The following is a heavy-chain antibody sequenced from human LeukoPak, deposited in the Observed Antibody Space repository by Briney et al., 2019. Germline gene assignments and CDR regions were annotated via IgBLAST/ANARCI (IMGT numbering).Heavy chain of an antibody. CDR3: ASIGGRSNY. D-gene: IGHD3-16*01. CDR2: IYHSGST. J-gene: IGHJ4*02. CDR1: GGSISSGGYS. Sequence: NPSQTLSLTCAVSGGSISSGGYSWSWIRQPPGKGLEWIGYIYHSGSTYYNPSLKSRVTISVDTSKNQFSLKLSSVTAADTAVYYCASIGGRSNYWGQGTLVTVSS. V-gene: IGHV4-30-2*02.